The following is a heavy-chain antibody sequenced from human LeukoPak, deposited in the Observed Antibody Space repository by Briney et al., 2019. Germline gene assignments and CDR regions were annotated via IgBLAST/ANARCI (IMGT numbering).Heavy chain of an antibody. Sequence: GGSLRLSCVASGLTFSTYTMSWVRQAPGKGLEWVSAMSGSDDYIYYADSVKGRFTISRDNSKNTLYLQMNSLRAEDTAVYYCAKDRIAVAGNDYWGQGTLVTVSS. D-gene: IGHD6-19*01. V-gene: IGHV3-23*01. J-gene: IGHJ4*02. CDR2: MSGSDDYI. CDR3: AKDRIAVAGNDY. CDR1: GLTFSTYT.